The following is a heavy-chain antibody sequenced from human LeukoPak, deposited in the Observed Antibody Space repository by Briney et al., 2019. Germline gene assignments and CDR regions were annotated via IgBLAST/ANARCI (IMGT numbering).Heavy chain of an antibody. D-gene: IGHD3-10*01. CDR3: ARTVVGITMVRGVIGGFDY. CDR1: GFTFSSYA. Sequence: GGSLRLSCAASGFTFSSYAMHWVRQAPGKGLEWEAVISYDGSNKYYADSVKGRFTISRDNSKNTLYLQMNSLRAEDTAVYYCARTVVGITMVRGVIGGFDYWGQGTLVTVSS. CDR2: ISYDGSNK. J-gene: IGHJ4*02. V-gene: IGHV3-30*04.